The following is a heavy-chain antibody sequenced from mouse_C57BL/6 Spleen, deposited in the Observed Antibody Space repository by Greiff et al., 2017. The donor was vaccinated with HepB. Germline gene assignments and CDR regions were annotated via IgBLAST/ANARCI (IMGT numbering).Heavy chain of an antibody. D-gene: IGHD2-10*01. CDR3: ARGPTFWYFDV. J-gene: IGHJ1*03. V-gene: IGHV1-50*01. CDR2: IDPSDSYT. CDR1: GYTFTSYW. Sequence: QVQLQQPGAELVKPGASVKLSCKASGYTFTSYWMQWVKQRPGQGLEWIGEIDPSDSYTNYNQKFKGKATLTVDTSSSTAYMQLSSLTSEDSAVYYCARGPTFWYFDVWGTGTTVTVSS.